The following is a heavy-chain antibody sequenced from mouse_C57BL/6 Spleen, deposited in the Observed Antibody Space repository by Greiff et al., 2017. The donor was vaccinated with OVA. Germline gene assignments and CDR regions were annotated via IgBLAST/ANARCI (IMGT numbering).Heavy chain of an antibody. CDR1: GYSFTGYY. D-gene: IGHD1-1*01. CDR3: ARRPYYGSSYYAMDY. Sequence: EVKLMQSGPELVKPGASVKISCKASGYSFTGYYMNWVKQSPEKSLEWIGEINPSTGGTTYNQKFKAKATLTVDKSSSTAYMQLKSLTSEDSAVYYCARRPYYGSSYYAMDYWGQGTSVTVSS. CDR2: INPSTGGT. V-gene: IGHV1-42*01. J-gene: IGHJ4*01.